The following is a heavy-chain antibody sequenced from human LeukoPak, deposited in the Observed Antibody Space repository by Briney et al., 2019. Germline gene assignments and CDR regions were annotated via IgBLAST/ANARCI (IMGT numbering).Heavy chain of an antibody. J-gene: IGHJ4*02. V-gene: IGHV1-2*06. CDR2: INPNSGGT. Sequence: ASVKVSCKASGYTFTDYYMHWVRQAPGQGLEWMGRINPNSGGTNYAQKFQGRVTVTRDTSISTAYMELNRLRSDDTAFYYCARDLGDSGYDYWGQGTPVTISS. CDR3: ARDLGDSGYDY. D-gene: IGHD5-12*01. CDR1: GYTFTDYY.